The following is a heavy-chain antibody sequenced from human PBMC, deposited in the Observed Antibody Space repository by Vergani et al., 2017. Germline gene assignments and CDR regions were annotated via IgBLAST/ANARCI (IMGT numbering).Heavy chain of an antibody. CDR2: IGVDGDR. CDR1: GFTFSSND. CDR3: AKEFCGTGNCYGWKQLEV. D-gene: IGHD6-19*01. Sequence: VQLVESGGGVVQPGGSLRLSCTVSGFTFSSNDFHWVRQTAGKGLEWVSSIGVDGDRYYSDSVKGRFTISRDNGQSYLYLDMDNLRVEDTAVYFCAKEFCGTGNCYGWKQLEVWGEGTSVSVFS. V-gene: IGHV3-13*01. J-gene: IGHJ6*01.